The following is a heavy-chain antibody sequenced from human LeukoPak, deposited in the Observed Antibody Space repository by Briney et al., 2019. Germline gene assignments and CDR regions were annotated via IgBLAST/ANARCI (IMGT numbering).Heavy chain of an antibody. CDR1: GFTFSSYA. D-gene: IGHD4/OR15-4a*01. J-gene: IGHJ4*02. Sequence: GGSLRLSCAASGFTFSSYAMSWVRQAPGKGLEWVSAFSGSGGSTYYADSVKGRFTISRDNSKNTLYLQMNSLRAEDTAIYYCAKSGLSRVDYWGQGTLVTVSS. CDR2: FSGSGGST. V-gene: IGHV3-23*01. CDR3: AKSGLSRVDY.